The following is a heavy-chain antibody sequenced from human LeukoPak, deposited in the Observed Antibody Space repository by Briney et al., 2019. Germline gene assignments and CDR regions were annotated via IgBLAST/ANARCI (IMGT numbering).Heavy chain of an antibody. Sequence: GGSLRLSCAASGFTSSNYNIHWVRQAPGKGLEWVTVISYDTRTEYYADSVRGRFTISRDDSKDTLYLQMNSLRPEDTAVYYCAREYTSGWYDDWGQGTLVTVSS. J-gene: IGHJ4*02. CDR3: AREYTSGWYDD. CDR2: ISYDTRTE. V-gene: IGHV3-30*04. D-gene: IGHD6-19*01. CDR1: GFTSSNYN.